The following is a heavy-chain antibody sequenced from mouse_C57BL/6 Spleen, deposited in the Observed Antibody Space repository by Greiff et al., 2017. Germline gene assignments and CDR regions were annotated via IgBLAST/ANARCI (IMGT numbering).Heavy chain of an antibody. D-gene: IGHD2-2*01. J-gene: IGHJ1*03. CDR1: GYSFTDYN. V-gene: IGHV1-39*01. CDR3: ARYGYPNGDFDV. CDR2: INPNYGTT. Sequence: EVKLVESGPELVKPGASVKISCKASGYSFTDYNMNWVKQSKGKSLEWIGVINPNYGTTSYNQKFKGKATLTVDQSSSTAYMQHNSLTSEDSAVYYCARYGYPNGDFDVWGTGTTGTVSS.